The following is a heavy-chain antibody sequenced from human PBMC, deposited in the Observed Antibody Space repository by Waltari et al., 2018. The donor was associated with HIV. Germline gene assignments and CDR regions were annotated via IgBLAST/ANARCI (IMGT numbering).Heavy chain of an antibody. CDR1: GGTFSSSA. Sequence: QVQLVQSGAEVKKPGSSVKVSCKASGGTFSSSAISWVRQAPGRGLEWMGGIIPIFGTANYAQKFQGRVTITADESTSTAYMELSSLRSEDTAVYYCAREAEDCGGDCYSSGMDVWGQGTTVTVSS. CDR3: AREAEDCGGDCYSSGMDV. D-gene: IGHD2-21*02. J-gene: IGHJ6*02. V-gene: IGHV1-69*12. CDR2: IIPIFGTA.